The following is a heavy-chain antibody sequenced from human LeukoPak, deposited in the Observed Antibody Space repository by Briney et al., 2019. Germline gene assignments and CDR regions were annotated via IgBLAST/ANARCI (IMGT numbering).Heavy chain of an antibody. CDR3: ARVGGKQWLAYYFDY. V-gene: IGHV3-48*04. CDR2: IIGSSNTI. Sequence: GGSLRLSCAASGFTFSSYGLNWVRQAPGKGLEWISYIIGSSNTIYYADSVKGRFTISRDNAKNSLFLQLSSLRTEDTAVYYCARVGGKQWLAYYFDYWGQGTLVTVSS. J-gene: IGHJ4*02. CDR1: GFTFSSYG. D-gene: IGHD6-19*01.